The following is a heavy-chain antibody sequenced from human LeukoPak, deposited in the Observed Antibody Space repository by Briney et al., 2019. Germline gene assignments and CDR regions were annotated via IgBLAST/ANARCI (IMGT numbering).Heavy chain of an antibody. J-gene: IGHJ2*01. CDR1: GFTFSAYG. CDR2: IWYDGRNK. V-gene: IGHV3-33*01. CDR3: ASPSAEMAAIDGWYFDL. D-gene: IGHD5-24*01. Sequence: QPGGSLRLSCAASGFTFSAYGIHWVRQAPGKGLEWVALIWYDGRNKYYADSVKGRFTISRDSSKNTLFLQMNSLRADDTAVYYCASPSAEMAAIDGWYFDLWGRGTLVTVSS.